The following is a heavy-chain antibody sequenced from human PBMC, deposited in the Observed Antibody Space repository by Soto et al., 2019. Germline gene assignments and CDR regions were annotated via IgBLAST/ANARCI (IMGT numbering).Heavy chain of an antibody. V-gene: IGHV4-30-4*01. D-gene: IGHD2-15*01. CDR2: IYYSGST. J-gene: IGHJ4*02. Sequence: PSETLSLTCTVSGGSISSGDYYWSWIRQPPGKGLEWIGYIYYSGSTYYNPSLKSRVTISVDTSKNQFSLKLSTVTAADTAVYYCARDGYCSGGSCQPGFDYWGQGTLVTVSS. CDR1: GGSISSGDYY. CDR3: ARDGYCSGGSCQPGFDY.